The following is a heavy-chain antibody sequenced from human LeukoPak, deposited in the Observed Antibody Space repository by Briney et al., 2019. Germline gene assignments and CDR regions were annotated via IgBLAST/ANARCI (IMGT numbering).Heavy chain of an antibody. Sequence: ASVKVSCKASGYTFTGYYMHWVRQAPGQGLEWMGWINPNSGGTNYAQKFQGRVTMTRDTSISTAYMELSRLRSDDTAVYYCARASITMVRGVIIYYYYYMDVWGKGTTVTVSS. CDR3: ARASITMVRGVIIYYYYYMDV. V-gene: IGHV1-2*02. J-gene: IGHJ6*03. D-gene: IGHD3-10*01. CDR2: INPNSGGT. CDR1: GYTFTGYY.